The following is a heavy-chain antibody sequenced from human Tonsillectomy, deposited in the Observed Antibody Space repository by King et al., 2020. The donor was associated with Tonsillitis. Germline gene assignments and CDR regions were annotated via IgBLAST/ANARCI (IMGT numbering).Heavy chain of an antibody. CDR2: ISSSSSTI. Sequence: VQLVESGGGLVQPGGSLRLSCAASGFTFSSYSMNWVRQAPGKGLEWVSYISSSSSTIYYADSVKGRFTISRDNAKNSLYLQMNSLRAEDTAVYYCARENYDSSGYVDYWGQGTLVTVSS. CDR1: GFTFSSYS. D-gene: IGHD3-22*01. V-gene: IGHV3-48*01. CDR3: ARENYDSSGYVDY. J-gene: IGHJ4*02.